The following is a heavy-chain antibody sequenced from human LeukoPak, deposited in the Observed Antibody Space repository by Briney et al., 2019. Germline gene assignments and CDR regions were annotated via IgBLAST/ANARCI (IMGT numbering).Heavy chain of an antibody. J-gene: IGHJ4*02. Sequence: PGGSLRLSCAASGFTFSSYGMHWVRQAPGKGLEWVAVISYDGSNKYYADSVKGRFTISRDNSKNTLYLQMNSLRAEDTAVYYCARDLGDARLHPFDYWGQGTLVTVSS. D-gene: IGHD2-21*02. V-gene: IGHV3-30*03. CDR2: ISYDGSNK. CDR1: GFTFSSYG. CDR3: ARDLGDARLHPFDY.